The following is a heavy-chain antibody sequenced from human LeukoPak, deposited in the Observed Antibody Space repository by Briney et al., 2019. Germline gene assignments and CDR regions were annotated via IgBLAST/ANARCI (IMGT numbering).Heavy chain of an antibody. CDR1: GFIFSSYS. CDR2: ISTSSGYK. Sequence: GGSLRLSCAASGFIFSSYSMNWVRQAPGKGLEWVSSISTSSGYKYYADSVKGRFTISRDNAKNSLYLQMNSLRAEDTAGYYCAELGITMIGGVWGKGTTVTISS. D-gene: IGHD3-10*02. CDR3: AELGITMIGGV. V-gene: IGHV3-21*01. J-gene: IGHJ6*04.